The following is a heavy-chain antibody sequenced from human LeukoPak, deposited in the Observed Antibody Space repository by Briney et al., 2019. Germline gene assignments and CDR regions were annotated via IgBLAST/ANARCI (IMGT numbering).Heavy chain of an antibody. CDR1: GFTFSSYS. CDR3: ARARPGYDTPPYYFGF. V-gene: IGHV3-48*01. Sequence: GGSLRLSCAASGFTFSSYSMNWVRQAPGKGLEWISYIISSSSVIYYADSVKGRFTISRDNAKSSLYLQMNSLRAEDTAVYYCARARPGYDTPPYYFGFWGQGTLVTVSS. CDR2: IISSSSVI. D-gene: IGHD3-16*01. J-gene: IGHJ4*02.